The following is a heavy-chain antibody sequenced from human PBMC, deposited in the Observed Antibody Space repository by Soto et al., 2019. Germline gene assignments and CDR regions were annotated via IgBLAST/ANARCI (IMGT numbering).Heavy chain of an antibody. CDR2: ISSSSSYI. CDR1: GFTFSSYS. CDR3: AIVRVAVAPMEPRDFDY. Sequence: GGSLRLSCAASGFTFSSYSMNWVRQAPGKGLEWVSSISSSSSYIYYADSVKGRFTISRDNAKNSLYLQMNSLRAEDTAVYYCAIVRVAVAPMEPRDFDYWGQGTLVTVSS. V-gene: IGHV3-21*01. J-gene: IGHJ4*02. D-gene: IGHD6-19*01.